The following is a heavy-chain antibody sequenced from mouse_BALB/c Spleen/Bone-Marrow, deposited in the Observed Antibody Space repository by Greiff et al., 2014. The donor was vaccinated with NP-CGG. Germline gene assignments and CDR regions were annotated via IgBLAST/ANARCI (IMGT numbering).Heavy chain of an antibody. D-gene: IGHD4-1*01. CDR2: IWGGGRT. CDR3: AKRGGLGPYWYFDV. Sequence: VQLVESGPGLVAPSQSLSITCTVSGFSLTDYGVSWIRQPPGRGLEWLGVIWGGGRTYYNSALKSRMSISKDNSKSQVFLKMNSLQTDDTAMYYCAKRGGLGPYWYFDVWGAGTTVTVSS. V-gene: IGHV2-6-5*01. J-gene: IGHJ1*01. CDR1: GFSLTDYG.